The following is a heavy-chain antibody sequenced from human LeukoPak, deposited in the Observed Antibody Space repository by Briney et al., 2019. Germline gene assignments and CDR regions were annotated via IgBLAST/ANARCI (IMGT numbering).Heavy chain of an antibody. D-gene: IGHD2-21*02. Sequence: GGSLRLSCAASGFTFSSYWMSWVRQAPGKGLEWVANINEDGSERYYVDSVQGRFTISRDNAKNSLYLQVNSLRAEDTAVYYCARTYCGGDCYSDFDYWGQGTLVTVSS. CDR3: ARTYCGGDCYSDFDY. V-gene: IGHV3-7*01. J-gene: IGHJ4*02. CDR2: INEDGSER. CDR1: GFTFSSYW.